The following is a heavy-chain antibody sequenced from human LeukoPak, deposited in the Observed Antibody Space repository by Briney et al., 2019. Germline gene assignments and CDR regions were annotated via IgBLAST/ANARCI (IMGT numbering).Heavy chain of an antibody. CDR1: GGSFSGYY. CDR3: AREAGERGYSYGLRYYCYYYMDV. J-gene: IGHJ6*03. V-gene: IGHV4-34*01. Sequence: SETLSLTCAVYGGSFSGYYWSWIRQPPGKGLEWIGEINHSGSTNYNPSLKSRVTISVDTSKNQFSLKLSSVTAADTAVYYCAREAGERGYSYGLRYYCYYYMDVWGKGTTVTVSS. D-gene: IGHD5-18*01. CDR2: INHSGST.